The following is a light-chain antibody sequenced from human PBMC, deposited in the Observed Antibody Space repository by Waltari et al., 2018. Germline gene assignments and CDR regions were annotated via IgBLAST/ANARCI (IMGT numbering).Light chain of an antibody. J-gene: IGKJ1*01. CDR3: MQGTHWPSE. V-gene: IGKV2-30*02. Sequence: DVVMTQSPLSLPVTLGQPASISCRSSQSLVHSDGNTYLNWFQQRPGHSPRRLIYKVSNRDSGVPDRLSGSGSGTDFTLKISRVEAEDVGVYYCMQGTHWPSEFGHGTKVDIK. CDR1: QSLVHSDGNTY. CDR2: KVS.